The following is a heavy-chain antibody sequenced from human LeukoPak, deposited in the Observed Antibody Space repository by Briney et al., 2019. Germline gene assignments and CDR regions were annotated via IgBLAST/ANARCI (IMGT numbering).Heavy chain of an antibody. CDR2: IYTSGST. J-gene: IGHJ6*03. CDR1: GGSISSGSYY. Sequence: PSETLSLTCTVSGGSISSGSYYWSWIRQPAGKGLEWIGRIYTSGSTNYNPSLKSRVTISVDTSKNQFSLKLSSVTAADTAVYYCARVADCSSTSCLLGYYYYMDVWGKGTTVTVSS. V-gene: IGHV4-61*02. D-gene: IGHD2-2*01. CDR3: ARVADCSSTSCLLGYYYYMDV.